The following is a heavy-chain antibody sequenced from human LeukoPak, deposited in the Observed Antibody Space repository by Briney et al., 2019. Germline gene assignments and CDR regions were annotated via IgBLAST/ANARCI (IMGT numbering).Heavy chain of an antibody. V-gene: IGHV4-4*07. D-gene: IGHD3-10*01. Sequence: PSETLSLTCTVSGGSISGYYWTWIRQPAGKGLEWIGRINTSGNTNYNPSLKSRVTMSTDTSKNQFSLILTSVTAADTPVYYCAREGSPSGTNWFDPWGQGTLVTVSS. CDR2: INTSGNT. CDR3: AREGSPSGTNWFDP. J-gene: IGHJ5*02. CDR1: GGSISGYY.